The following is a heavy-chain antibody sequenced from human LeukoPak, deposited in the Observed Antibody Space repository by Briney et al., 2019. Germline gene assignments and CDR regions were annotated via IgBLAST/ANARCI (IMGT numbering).Heavy chain of an antibody. J-gene: IGHJ4*02. D-gene: IGHD3-16*01. V-gene: IGHV1-58*01. Sequence: ASVKVSCKASGFTSTNFAVQWVRQARGQRLEWIGWIIVGSGATKCAQDFQERVTITRDLSTSTLYMELRSLTSEDTAVYYCATDLSNPRMGASYLDSWGQGTLVTVSS. CDR3: ATDLSNPRMGASYLDS. CDR2: IIVGSGAT. CDR1: GFTSTNFA.